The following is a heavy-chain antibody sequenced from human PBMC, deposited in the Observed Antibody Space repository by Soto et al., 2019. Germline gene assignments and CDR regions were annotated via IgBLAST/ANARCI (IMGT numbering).Heavy chain of an antibody. D-gene: IGHD3-3*01. V-gene: IGHV4-30-4*01. CDR2: IYYSGST. CDR1: GGSISSGDYY. Sequence: QVQLQESGPGLVKPSQTLSLTCTVSGGSISSGDYYWSWLRPPPGKGLEWIGYIYYSGSTYYNPSLKSRVTIAGDTAKNQVSLKLSSGTAADTAGYDCARDPYQNYDFWSGEWTDYWGQGTLVTVSS. J-gene: IGHJ4*02. CDR3: ARDPYQNYDFWSGEWTDY.